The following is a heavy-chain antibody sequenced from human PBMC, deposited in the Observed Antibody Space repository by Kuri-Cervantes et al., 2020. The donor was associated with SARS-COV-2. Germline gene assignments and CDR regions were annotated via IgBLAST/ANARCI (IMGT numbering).Heavy chain of an antibody. D-gene: IGHD1-26*01. V-gene: IGHV1-2*02. CDR1: GYTFTGYY. Sequence: ASVKVSCKASGYTFTGYYMHWVRQAPGQGLEWMGWINPNSGGTNYAQKFQGRVTMTRDTSISTAYMELSRLRSDDTAVYYCARAKSYLRGDAFDIWGQGTMVTVSS. J-gene: IGHJ3*02. CDR3: ARAKSYLRGDAFDI. CDR2: INPNSGGT.